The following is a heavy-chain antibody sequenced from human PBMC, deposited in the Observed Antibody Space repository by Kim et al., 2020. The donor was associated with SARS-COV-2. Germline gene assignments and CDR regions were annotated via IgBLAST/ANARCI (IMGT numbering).Heavy chain of an antibody. Sequence: GGSLRLSCAASGFTFSGSAMHWVRQASGKGLEWVGRIRSKANSYATAYAASVKGRFTISRDDSKNTAYLQMNSLKTEDTAVYYCSMSAITIFGVVMVYWGQGTLVTVSS. V-gene: IGHV3-73*01. CDR1: GFTFSGSA. J-gene: IGHJ4*02. CDR3: SMSAITIFGVVMVY. D-gene: IGHD3-3*01. CDR2: IRSKANSYAT.